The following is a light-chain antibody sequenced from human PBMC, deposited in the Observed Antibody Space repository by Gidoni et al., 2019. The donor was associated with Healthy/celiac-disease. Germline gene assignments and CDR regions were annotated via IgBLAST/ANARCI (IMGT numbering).Light chain of an antibody. CDR2: QDS. V-gene: IGLV3-1*01. CDR1: KLGDKY. Sequence: SYELTQPPSVSVSPGQTASITCSGDKLGDKYACLYQQKPGKFPVLVIYQDSKRPSGIPERFSGSNSGNTATLTISGTQAMDEADYYCQAWDSSIVVFGGGTKLTVL. J-gene: IGLJ2*01. CDR3: QAWDSSIVV.